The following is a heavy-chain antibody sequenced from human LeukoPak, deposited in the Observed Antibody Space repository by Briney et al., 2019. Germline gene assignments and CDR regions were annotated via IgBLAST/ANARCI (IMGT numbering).Heavy chain of an antibody. V-gene: IGHV3-74*01. D-gene: IGHD3-22*01. J-gene: IGHJ4*02. CDR2: INSDGSST. CDR3: ARGLAYCYDSSGYYPLRY. Sequence: GGSLRLSCAASGFTFSSYWMHWVRQAPGKGLVWVSRINSDGSSTSYADSVKGRFTISRDNAKNTLYLQMNSLRAEDTAVYYCARGLAYCYDSSGYYPLRYWGQGTLVTVSS. CDR1: GFTFSSYW.